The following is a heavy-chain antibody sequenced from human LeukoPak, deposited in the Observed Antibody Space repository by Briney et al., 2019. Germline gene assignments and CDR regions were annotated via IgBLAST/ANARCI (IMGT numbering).Heavy chain of an antibody. CDR2: INPNSGGT. CDR1: GYTFTGYC. V-gene: IGHV1-2*06. CDR3: ARPTKHDYSKPLDY. D-gene: IGHD4-11*01. J-gene: IGHJ4*02. Sequence: APVKVSCKASGYTFTGYCMHWVRQAPGQGLEWMGRINPNSGGTNYAQKFQGRVTMTRDTSISTAYMELSRLRSDDTAVYYCARPTKHDYSKPLDYWGQGTLVTVSS.